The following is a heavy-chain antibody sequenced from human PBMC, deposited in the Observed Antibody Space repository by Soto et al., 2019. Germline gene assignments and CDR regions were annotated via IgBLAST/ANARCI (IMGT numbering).Heavy chain of an antibody. D-gene: IGHD2-2*01. CDR1: GGTFSSYA. V-gene: IGHV1-69*05. CDR3: AAHQLPQFNYYYYYMDV. J-gene: IGHJ6*03. CDR2: IIPIFGTA. Sequence: SVKVSCKASGGTFSSYAISWVRQAPGQGLEWMGGIIPIFGTANYAQKFQGRVTITTDKSTSTAYMEMSSLRSEDTAVYYCAAHQLPQFNYYYYYMDVWGKGTTVTVSS.